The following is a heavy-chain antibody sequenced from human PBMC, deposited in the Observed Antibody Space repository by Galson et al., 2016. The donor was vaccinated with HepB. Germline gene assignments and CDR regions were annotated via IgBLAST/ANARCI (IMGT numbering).Heavy chain of an antibody. J-gene: IGHJ6*04. CDR3: ARDELRYGMDV. Sequence: SLRLSCAASGFTFSDNYMTWIRQAPGKGLEWTSYISTSGETIYYADSVKGRFTISRDESKNTLCLQMNSLRGDETAVYFCARDELRYGMDVWGKGTTVTVSS. CDR1: GFTFSDNY. V-gene: IGHV3-11*04. D-gene: IGHD4-23*01. CDR2: ISTSGETI.